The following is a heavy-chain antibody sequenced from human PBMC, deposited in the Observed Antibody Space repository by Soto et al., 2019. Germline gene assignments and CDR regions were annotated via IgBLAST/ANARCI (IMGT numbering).Heavy chain of an antibody. J-gene: IGHJ5*02. D-gene: IGHD2-2*01. Sequence: GGSLRLSCAASGFTFSSYAMTWVRQAPGKGLEWVSGINTSGDSTYYADSVKGRFTISRDNSKNTLYLQMSSLRAEDTAVYYCAKLSCGSASCSFDPWGRGTLVTAPQ. V-gene: IGHV3-23*01. CDR1: GFTFSSYA. CDR2: INTSGDST. CDR3: AKLSCGSASCSFDP.